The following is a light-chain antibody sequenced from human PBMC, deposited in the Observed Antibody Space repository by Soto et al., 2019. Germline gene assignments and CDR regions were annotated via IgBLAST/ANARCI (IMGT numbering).Light chain of an antibody. CDR2: AAS. CDR3: QQIKSYPIT. Sequence: DIQLTQSPSFLSASVGDRVTITCRASQGINSYLAWYQQKPGKVPKLLIYAASTLQSGVPSRFVGSRSGTEFTLTISSLQPEDFATYYCQQIKSYPITFGQGTRLAI. V-gene: IGKV1-9*01. J-gene: IGKJ5*01. CDR1: QGINSY.